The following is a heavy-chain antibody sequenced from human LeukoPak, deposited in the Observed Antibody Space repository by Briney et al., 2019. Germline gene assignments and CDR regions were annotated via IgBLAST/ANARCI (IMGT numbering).Heavy chain of an antibody. V-gene: IGHV4-59*12. CDR3: ARELVITPYFDY. CDR2: IYHSGST. J-gene: IGHJ4*02. Sequence: SETLSLTCTVSGGSISSYYWSWIRQPPGKGLEWIGYIYHSGSTYYNPSLKSRVTISVDRSENQFSLKLSSVTAADTAVYYCARELVITPYFDYWGQGTLVTVSS. D-gene: IGHD3-22*01. CDR1: GGSISSYY.